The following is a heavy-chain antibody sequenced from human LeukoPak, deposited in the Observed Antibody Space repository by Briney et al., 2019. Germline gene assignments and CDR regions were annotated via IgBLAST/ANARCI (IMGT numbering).Heavy chain of an antibody. D-gene: IGHD2-2*01. CDR2: IYTSGST. J-gene: IGHJ4*02. V-gene: IGHV4-39*07. Sequence: PSETLSLTCTVSGGSISSSSYYWGWIRQPPGKGLEWIGRIYTSGSTNYNPSLKSRVTMSVDTSKNQFSLKLSSVTAADTAVYYCARERIETVVVPAAIVSDYWGQGTLVTVSS. CDR3: ARERIETVVVPAAIVSDY. CDR1: GGSISSSSYY.